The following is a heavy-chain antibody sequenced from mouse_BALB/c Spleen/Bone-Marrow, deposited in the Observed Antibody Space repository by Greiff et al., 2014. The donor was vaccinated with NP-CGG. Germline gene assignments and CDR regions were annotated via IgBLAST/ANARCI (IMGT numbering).Heavy chain of an antibody. D-gene: IGHD2-4*01. V-gene: IGHV1-69*02. CDR2: IYPSDSYT. J-gene: IGHJ2*01. CDR3: TRTYDYDEGGFDN. CDR1: GYTFTSYW. Sequence: QVQLKESGAELVRPGASVKLSCKASGYTFTSYWINWVKQRPGQGLEWIGNIYPSDSYTNYNQKFKDKATLTVDKSSSTAYMQLSSPTSEDSAVYYCTRTYDYDEGGFDNWGQGTTLTVSS.